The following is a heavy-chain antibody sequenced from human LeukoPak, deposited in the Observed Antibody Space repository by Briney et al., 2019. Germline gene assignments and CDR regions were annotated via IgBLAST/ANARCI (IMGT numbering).Heavy chain of an antibody. Sequence: GGSLRLSCAASGFTFSNYAMHWVRQAPGKGLEWVAVISNVETNTYYADSVKGRFTISRDNSKNTLYLQLNSLRAEDTSVYYCARDSTYYYASGSPGPHYFDYWGQGTLVTVSS. CDR2: ISNVETNT. V-gene: IGHV3-30*01. D-gene: IGHD3-10*01. CDR1: GFTFSNYA. J-gene: IGHJ4*02. CDR3: ARDSTYYYASGSPGPHYFDY.